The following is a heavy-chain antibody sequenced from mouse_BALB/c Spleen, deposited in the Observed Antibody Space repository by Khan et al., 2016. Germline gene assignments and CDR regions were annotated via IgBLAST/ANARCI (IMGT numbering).Heavy chain of an antibody. D-gene: IGHD1-1*01. J-gene: IGHJ1*01. CDR1: GFSLTSYG. CDR3: ARDPHYYGSPWFFDF. CDR2: IWAGGST. Sequence: QVQLKESGPGLVAPSQSLSITCTVSGFSLTSYGVHWVRQPPGKGLEWLGVIWAGGSTKYNSALMSRLSISKDNSNSQVLINMDSLQIDDTAMYYCARDPHYYGSPWFFDFWGAGTTVAVSS. V-gene: IGHV2-9*02.